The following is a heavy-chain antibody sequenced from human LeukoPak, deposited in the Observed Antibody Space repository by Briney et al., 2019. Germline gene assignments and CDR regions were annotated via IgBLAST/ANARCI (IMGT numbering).Heavy chain of an antibody. CDR2: IIPIFGTA. CDR3: ARGYSSSTCFDY. Sequence: ASVKVSCKTSGGTFSSYAISSVRHAPGQGLEWMGRIIPIFGTANYAQKFQGRVTITTEESTSTAYMELSSLRSEDTAVYYCARGYSSSTCFDYWGQGTLVTVSS. J-gene: IGHJ4*02. V-gene: IGHV1-69*05. CDR1: GGTFSSYA. D-gene: IGHD6-6*01.